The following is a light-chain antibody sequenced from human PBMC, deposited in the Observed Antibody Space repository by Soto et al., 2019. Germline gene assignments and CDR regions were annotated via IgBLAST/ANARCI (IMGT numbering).Light chain of an antibody. J-gene: IGLJ1*01. CDR1: SRDVDAYDF. Sequence: QSALTQPRSVSGSPGQSGAISCTGTSRDVDAYDFVSWYQHHPGKAPKLIISEVSKRPSGVSHRFSGSKSGNTASLTISGLQAEDESDYFCCSFAGSFYVFGTGTKLTVL. CDR2: EVS. V-gene: IGLV2-11*01. CDR3: CSFAGSFYV.